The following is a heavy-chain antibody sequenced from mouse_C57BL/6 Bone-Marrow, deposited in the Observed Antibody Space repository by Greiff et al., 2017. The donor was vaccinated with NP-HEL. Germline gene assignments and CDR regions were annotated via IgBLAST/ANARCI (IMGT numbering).Heavy chain of an antibody. Sequence: EVMLVESGGGLVKPGGSLKLSCAASGFTFSDYGMHWVRQAPEKGLEWVAYISSGSSTIYYADTVKGRFTISRDNAKNTLFLQMTSLRSEDTAMYYCARHQRWLLYFDYWGQGTTLTVSS. CDR1: GFTFSDYG. J-gene: IGHJ2*01. CDR3: ARHQRWLLYFDY. D-gene: IGHD2-3*01. V-gene: IGHV5-17*01. CDR2: ISSGSSTI.